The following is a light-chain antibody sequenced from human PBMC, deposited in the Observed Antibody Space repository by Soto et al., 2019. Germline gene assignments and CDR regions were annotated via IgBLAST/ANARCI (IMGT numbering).Light chain of an antibody. Sequence: AIRMTQSPSSLSASTGDRVTITCRASQGISSYLAWYQQKPGKAPKLLIYAASTLQSGVPSRFSGSGSGTDFTLTISCLQSEDFATYYCQQYYSAGTFDQGTMVEIK. CDR1: QGISSY. V-gene: IGKV1-8*01. J-gene: IGKJ1*01. CDR2: AAS. CDR3: QQYYSAGT.